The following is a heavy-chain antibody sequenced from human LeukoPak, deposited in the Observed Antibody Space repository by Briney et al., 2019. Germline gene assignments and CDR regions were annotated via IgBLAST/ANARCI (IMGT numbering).Heavy chain of an antibody. CDR1: GYTFTSYY. Sequence: ASVKVSCKASGYTFTSYYMHWVRQAPGQGLEWMGIINPSGGSTSYAQKFQGRVTMTRDTSTSTVYMELSSLRSEDTAVYYCARAQRMGRYSYYYGSGSLYNWFVPWGQGTLVTVSS. V-gene: IGHV1-46*01. CDR3: ARAQRMGRYSYYYGSGSLYNWFVP. D-gene: IGHD3-10*01. J-gene: IGHJ5*02. CDR2: INPSGGST.